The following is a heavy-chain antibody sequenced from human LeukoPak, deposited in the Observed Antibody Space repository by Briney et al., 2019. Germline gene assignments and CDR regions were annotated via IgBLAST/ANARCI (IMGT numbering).Heavy chain of an antibody. J-gene: IGHJ4*02. V-gene: IGHV1-46*01. CDR2: INPSSGAT. CDR3: ARDLKFGPIDIVVVPAAPGDY. D-gene: IGHD2-2*01. CDR1: GYSFTSYY. Sequence: ASVKVSCKASGYSFTSYYMHWVRQAPGQGLEWMGIINPSSGATAYAQKFQGRVTMTADTSTSTAYMELRSLRSDDTAVYYCARDLKFGPIDIVVVPAAPGDYWGQGTLVTVSS.